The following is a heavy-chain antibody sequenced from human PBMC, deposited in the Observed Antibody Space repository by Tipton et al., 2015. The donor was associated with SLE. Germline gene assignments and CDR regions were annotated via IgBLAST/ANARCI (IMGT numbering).Heavy chain of an antibody. V-gene: IGHV4-39*01. J-gene: IGHJ4*02. CDR1: GGSISSSSYY. CDR3: ASFGVGSGL. Sequence: TLSLTCTVSGGSISSSSYYWGWIRQPPGKGLEWIGSIYYSGSTCYNPSLKSRVTISVDTSKNQFSLKLSSVTAADTAVYYCASFGVGSGLWGQGTLVTVSS. CDR2: IYYSGST. D-gene: IGHD3-10*01.